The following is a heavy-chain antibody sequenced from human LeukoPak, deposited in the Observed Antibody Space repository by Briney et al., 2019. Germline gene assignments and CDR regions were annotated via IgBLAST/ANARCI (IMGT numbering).Heavy chain of an antibody. CDR3: AREGDYYDSSRNLGF. CDR2: ISVYNAHT. J-gene: IGHJ4*02. CDR1: GYTFSSHG. D-gene: IGHD3-22*01. Sequence: GASVKVSCKTSGYTFSSHGINWLRQAPGQGLEWMGWISVYNAHTKYAPKFQGRVTMTKDTSTRTVYMELRSLRSDDTAVYYCAREGDYYDSSRNLGFWGQGTLVTVSS. V-gene: IGHV1-18*04.